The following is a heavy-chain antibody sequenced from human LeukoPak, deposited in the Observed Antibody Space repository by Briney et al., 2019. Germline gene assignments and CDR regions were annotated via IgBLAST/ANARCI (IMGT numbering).Heavy chain of an antibody. CDR3: VKEASRAYFDY. CDR1: GFTFSSSA. CDR2: ISGSGSNT. J-gene: IGHJ4*02. Sequence: GGSLRLSCAASGFTFSSSAMCWVRQAPGKGLERVSAISGSGSNTYYADSVKGRLTISRDNSKNTLYLQMSSLRAEDTAVYYCVKEASRAYFDYWGQGTLVTVSS. V-gene: IGHV3-23*01. D-gene: IGHD2-2*01.